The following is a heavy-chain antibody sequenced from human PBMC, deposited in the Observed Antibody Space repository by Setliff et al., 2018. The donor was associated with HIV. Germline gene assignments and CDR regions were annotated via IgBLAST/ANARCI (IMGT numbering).Heavy chain of an antibody. CDR2: IYSGGST. CDR1: GFTVSTYY. D-gene: IGHD3-3*01. V-gene: IGHV3-66*02. CDR3: ARVRLYNTALDY. J-gene: IGHJ4*02. Sequence: PGGSLGLSCAASGFTVSTYYMSWVRQAPGKGLEWVSTIYSGGSTYHADSVKGRFTLSRDTSKNTLFLQMNSLRPEDTAVYYCARVRLYNTALDYWGQGTLVTVSS.